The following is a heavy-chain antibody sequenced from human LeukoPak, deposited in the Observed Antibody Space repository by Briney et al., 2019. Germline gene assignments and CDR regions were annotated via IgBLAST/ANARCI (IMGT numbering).Heavy chain of an antibody. J-gene: IGHJ4*02. CDR3: ARVVDTAILV. CDR2: ISTSGSS. V-gene: IGHV4-4*07. CDR1: GGSISPYY. D-gene: IGHD5-18*01. Sequence: PSETLSLTCTVSGGSISPYYWSFIRQPAGKGLEWIGRISTSGSSKYNPSLESRVTMSVDTSKNQFSLKVTSVTATDTAMYYCARVVDTAILVWGQGTLVTVSS.